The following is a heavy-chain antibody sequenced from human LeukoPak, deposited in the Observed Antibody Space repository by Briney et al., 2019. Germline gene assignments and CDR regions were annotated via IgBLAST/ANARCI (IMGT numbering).Heavy chain of an antibody. J-gene: IGHJ5*02. Sequence: SETLSLTCTVSGGSISRYYWSWIRQPAGKGLEWIGRMQISGITNYNPSLQSRVTMSLDTSKNQFSLKLSSVTAADTAVYYCARDLVVAPYNWFDPWGQGTLVTVSS. D-gene: IGHD2-2*01. V-gene: IGHV4-4*07. CDR2: MQISGIT. CDR1: GGSISRYY. CDR3: ARDLVVAPYNWFDP.